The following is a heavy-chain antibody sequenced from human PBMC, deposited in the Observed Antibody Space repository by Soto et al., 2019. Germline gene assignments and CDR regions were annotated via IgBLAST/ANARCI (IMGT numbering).Heavy chain of an antibody. J-gene: IGHJ5*02. V-gene: IGHV3-21*06. D-gene: IGHD3-9*01. CDR1: GFPFSAYN. CDR2: ITSKTGQI. Sequence: PVVSLRLSCTGSGFPFSAYNMNWVRQVPGKGPEWISSITSKTGQIYYAESVKGRFTIYRDNDKNSLYLEINRLGAEDTAVYFCARDLVAGQQLVIPSFDPWGQGTLVTVSS. CDR3: ARDLVAGQQLVIPSFDP.